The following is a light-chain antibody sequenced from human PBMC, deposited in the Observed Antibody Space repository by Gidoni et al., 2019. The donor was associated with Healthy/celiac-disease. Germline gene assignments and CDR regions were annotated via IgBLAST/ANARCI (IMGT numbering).Light chain of an antibody. Sequence: DIQMTQSTSSLSASVGDRVTITCRASQSLSSYLNWYQQKPGKAPKLLIYAASSLQSGVPSRFIGSGSVTDFPLTISSLQPEDFSTYYCQQSYSTPLYTFGQGTKLEIK. V-gene: IGKV1-39*01. CDR1: QSLSSY. CDR3: QQSYSTPLYT. CDR2: AAS. J-gene: IGKJ2*01.